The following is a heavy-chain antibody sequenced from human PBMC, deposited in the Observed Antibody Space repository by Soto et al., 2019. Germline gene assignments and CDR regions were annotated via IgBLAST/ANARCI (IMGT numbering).Heavy chain of an antibody. Sequence: QVQLVQSGAEVKKPGSSVKVSCKASGGTFSSYAISWVRQAPGQGLEWMGGIIPIFGTANYAQKFQGRVTITADESTSTAYMELSSLRSEDTAVYYRARPRSNTAMVSGGMDVWGQGTTVTVSS. CDR3: ARPRSNTAMVSGGMDV. D-gene: IGHD5-18*01. CDR1: GGTFSSYA. J-gene: IGHJ6*02. CDR2: IIPIFGTA. V-gene: IGHV1-69*01.